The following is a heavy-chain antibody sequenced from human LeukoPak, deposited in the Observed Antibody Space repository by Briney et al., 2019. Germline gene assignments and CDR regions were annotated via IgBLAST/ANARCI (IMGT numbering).Heavy chain of an antibody. Sequence: ASVKVSCKASGYTFTSYAMNWVRQAPGQGLEWMGWINTNTGNPTYAQGFTGRFVFSLDTSVSTAYLQISSLKAEDTAVYYCARDPLTGTTSGAFDIWGQGTMVTVSS. V-gene: IGHV7-4-1*02. CDR1: GYTFTSYA. CDR3: ARDPLTGTTSGAFDI. CDR2: INTNTGNP. D-gene: IGHD1-1*01. J-gene: IGHJ3*02.